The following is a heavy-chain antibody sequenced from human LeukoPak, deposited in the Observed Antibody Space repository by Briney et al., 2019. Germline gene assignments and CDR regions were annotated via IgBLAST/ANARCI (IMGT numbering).Heavy chain of an antibody. J-gene: IGHJ6*03. CDR2: IYYSGST. V-gene: IGHV4-59*01. Sequence: SETLSLTCTVSGGSISSYYWSWIRQPPGKGLEWIGYIYYSGSTNYNPSLKSRVTISVDTSKNQFSLKLSSVTAADTAVYYCARVVVVAATFRSYYYYYMDVWGKGTTVTISS. CDR3: ARVVVVAATFRSYYYYYMDV. D-gene: IGHD2-15*01. CDR1: GGSISSYY.